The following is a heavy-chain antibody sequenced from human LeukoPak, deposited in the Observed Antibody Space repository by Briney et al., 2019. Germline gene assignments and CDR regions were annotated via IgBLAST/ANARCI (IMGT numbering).Heavy chain of an antibody. CDR2: INPNSGGT. CDR3: ARGFTGYSSGWYAY. J-gene: IGHJ4*02. V-gene: IGHV1-2*02. Sequence: ASVKVSCKASGYTFTGYYMHWVRQAPGQGLEWMGLINPNSGGTNYAQKFQGRVTMTRDTSISTAYMELSRLRSDDTAVYYCARGFTGYSSGWYAYWGQGTLVTVSS. D-gene: IGHD6-19*01. CDR1: GYTFTGYY.